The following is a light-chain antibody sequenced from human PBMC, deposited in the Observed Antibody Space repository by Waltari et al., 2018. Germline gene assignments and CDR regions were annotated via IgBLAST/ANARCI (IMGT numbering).Light chain of an antibody. CDR2: GTS. Sequence: ELVLTQSPDTLSLSPGERATLSCRASQTVSTISLPWHQQKAGQAPRLLIYGTSNRATGIPDRFSGSGSGTAFTLTISRLEPEDFAMYYCQQYGDSPGGFGGGTKVEIK. J-gene: IGKJ4*01. V-gene: IGKV3-20*01. CDR3: QQYGDSPGG. CDR1: QTVSTIS.